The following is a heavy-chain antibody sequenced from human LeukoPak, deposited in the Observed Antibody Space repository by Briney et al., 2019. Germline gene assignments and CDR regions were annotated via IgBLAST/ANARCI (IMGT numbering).Heavy chain of an antibody. D-gene: IGHD3-9*01. CDR1: GYTFTSYD. CDR2: MNPNSGNT. V-gene: IGHV1-8*03. J-gene: IGHJ6*03. CDR3: ARGILTGYYVYYYYYYMDV. Sequence: ASVKVSCKASGYTFTSYDINWVRQATGQGLEWMGWMNPNSGNTGYAQKFQGRVTITRNTSISTAYMELSSLRSEDTAVYYCARGILTGYYVYYYYYYMDVWGKGTTVTVSS.